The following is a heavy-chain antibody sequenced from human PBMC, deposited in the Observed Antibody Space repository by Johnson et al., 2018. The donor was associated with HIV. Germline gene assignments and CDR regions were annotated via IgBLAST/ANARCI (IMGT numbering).Heavy chain of an antibody. J-gene: IGHJ3*01. V-gene: IGHV3-30*02. CDR1: GFTFSSYG. CDR2: RRYDGSNK. D-gene: IGHD1-26*01. Sequence: QVQLVESGGGVVQPGRSLRLSCAASGFTFSSYGMHWVRQAPGKGLEWVAFRRYDGSNKYYADSVKGRFTISRDNSKNTLYLQMNSLRAEDTAVYYCAKPLVGATRDEAFDVWGQGTMVTVSS. CDR3: AKPLVGATRDEAFDV.